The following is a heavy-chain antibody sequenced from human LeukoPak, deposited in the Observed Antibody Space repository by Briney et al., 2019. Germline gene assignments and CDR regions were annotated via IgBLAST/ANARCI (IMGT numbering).Heavy chain of an antibody. D-gene: IGHD2-15*01. CDR1: GFTFSTYA. CDR3: AKSLAFAATGGGMDV. V-gene: IGHV3-23*01. J-gene: IGHJ6*02. Sequence: GGSLRLSCAASGFTFSTYAMRWVRQAPGKGLEWVSSISGSDGNTYYADSVKGRFTISRDNYRNTVDLQMNSLRAEDAVVYYCAKSLAFAATGGGMDVWGQGTTVTVSS. CDR2: ISGSDGNT.